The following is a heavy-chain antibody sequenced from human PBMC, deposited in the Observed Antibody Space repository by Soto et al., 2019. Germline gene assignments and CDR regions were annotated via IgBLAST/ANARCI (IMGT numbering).Heavy chain of an antibody. CDR1: GFTLSGHG. CDR3: ARAKNSGYYRTVDY. Sequence: QVQLVASGGGVVQPGRSLSLSCAASGFTLSGHGLHWVRQAPGKGLEWVAVVTHDGTERHYPDSVKGRFTITRDISKNTFYLQMNSLRVEDTAMYYCARAKNSGYYRTVDYWGQGTRVTVSS. V-gene: IGHV3-30*03. CDR2: VTHDGTER. D-gene: IGHD3-10*01. J-gene: IGHJ4*02.